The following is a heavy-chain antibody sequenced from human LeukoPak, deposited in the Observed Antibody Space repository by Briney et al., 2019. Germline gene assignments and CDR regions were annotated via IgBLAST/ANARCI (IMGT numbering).Heavy chain of an antibody. Sequence: ASVKVSCKASGYTFTSYGISWVRQAPGQGLEWMGWISAYNGNTNYAQKLQGRVTMTRDTSTSTVYMELSSLRSEDTAAYYCARCSGGSCYSDNWFDPWGQGTLVTVSS. V-gene: IGHV1-18*01. D-gene: IGHD2-15*01. J-gene: IGHJ5*02. CDR3: ARCSGGSCYSDNWFDP. CDR1: GYTFTSYG. CDR2: ISAYNGNT.